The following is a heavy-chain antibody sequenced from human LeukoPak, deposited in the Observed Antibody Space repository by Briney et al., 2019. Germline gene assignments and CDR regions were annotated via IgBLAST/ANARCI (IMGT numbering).Heavy chain of an antibody. CDR3: ARHSCSSTSCYLDY. CDR1: GGSISSYY. CDR2: IYTSGST. Sequence: PSATLSLTCTVSGGSISSYYWSWIRQPPGQGLKWIGYIYTSGSTNYNPSLKSRVTISVDTSKNQLSLKLSSVTAADTAVYYCARHSCSSTSCYLDYWGQGTLVTVSS. J-gene: IGHJ4*02. V-gene: IGHV4-4*09. D-gene: IGHD2-2*01.